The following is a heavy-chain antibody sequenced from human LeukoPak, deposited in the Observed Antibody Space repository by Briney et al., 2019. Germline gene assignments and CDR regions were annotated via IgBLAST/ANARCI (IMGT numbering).Heavy chain of an antibody. CDR1: GFTFSSYW. Sequence: PGGSLRLSCAASGFTFSSYWMNWARQAPGKGLEWVASINHNGNVNYYADSVKGRFTISRDNSKNTLYLQMNSLRAEDTAVYFCARDRYSYGSYYFDYWGQGTLATVSS. CDR3: ARDRYSYGSYYFDY. D-gene: IGHD5-18*01. V-gene: IGHV3-7*01. J-gene: IGHJ4*02. CDR2: INHNGNVN.